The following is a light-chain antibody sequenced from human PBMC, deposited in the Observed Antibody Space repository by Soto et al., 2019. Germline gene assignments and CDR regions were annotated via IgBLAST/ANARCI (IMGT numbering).Light chain of an antibody. CDR3: QQNNKWPPVT. CDR2: GAS. V-gene: IGKV3-15*01. J-gene: IGKJ4*01. Sequence: EVVMTQSPATVSLSPGEGVTLSCRASQTISNDFAWYQQKPGQAPRLLIYGASTRATGVPARFSGGASGTEFPLTIGSLQSEDFALYYCQQNNKWPPVTFGGGTKVEIK. CDR1: QTISND.